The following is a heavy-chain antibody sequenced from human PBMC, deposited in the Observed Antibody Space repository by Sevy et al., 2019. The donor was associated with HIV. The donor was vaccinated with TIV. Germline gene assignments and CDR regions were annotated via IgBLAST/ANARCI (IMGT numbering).Heavy chain of an antibody. CDR1: GGSVSSDSYY. CDR2: ILYSGST. Sequence: SETQSLTCTVSGGSVSSDSYYWTWIRQPPGKGLEWIGNILYSGSTNYNPSLESRVTISLDTSKNQFSVKLNSVSAADTAVYYCARTYVVRYSHLGKDVWGQGTTVTVSS. CDR3: ARTYVVRYSHLGKDV. J-gene: IGHJ6*02. V-gene: IGHV4-61*01. D-gene: IGHD3-9*01.